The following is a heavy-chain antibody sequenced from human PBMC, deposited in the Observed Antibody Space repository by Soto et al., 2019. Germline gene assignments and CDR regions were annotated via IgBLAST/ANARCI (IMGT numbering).Heavy chain of an antibody. D-gene: IGHD1-7*01. V-gene: IGHV3-23*01. Sequence: GGSLRLSCASSVFTFNNYAMSCVRHSPGKWLEWVSAISANGQGIYYADSVKGRFIISRDSSKNTVFLHMDSLTAEDTAVYYCAKDRNYHRDQFNNWGQGTLVIVSS. CDR2: ISANGQGI. CDR1: VFTFNNYA. CDR3: AKDRNYHRDQFNN. J-gene: IGHJ4*02.